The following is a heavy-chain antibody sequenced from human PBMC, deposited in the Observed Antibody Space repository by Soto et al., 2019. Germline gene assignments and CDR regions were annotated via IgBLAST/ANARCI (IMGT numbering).Heavy chain of an antibody. J-gene: IGHJ4*02. CDR2: ISYDGSNK. D-gene: IGHD6-19*01. CDR1: GFTFSSCA. Sequence: QVQLVESGGGVVQPGRSLRLSCAASGFTFSSCAMHWVRQAPGKGLEWVAVISYDGSNKYYADSVKGRFTISRDNSKNTLYLQMNSLRAEDTAVYYCARDRNSSGWYVLRYWGQGTLVTVSS. V-gene: IGHV3-30-3*01. CDR3: ARDRNSSGWYVLRY.